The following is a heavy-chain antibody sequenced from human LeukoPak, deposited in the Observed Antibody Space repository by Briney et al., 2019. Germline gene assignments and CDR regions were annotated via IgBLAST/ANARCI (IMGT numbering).Heavy chain of an antibody. CDR1: GYTLTELS. CDR3: ATACCTEAHYDSSGYRYFDY. V-gene: IGHV1-24*01. CDR2: FDPEDGET. Sequence: ASVKVSCKVSGYTLTELSMHWVRQAPGKGLEWMGGFDPEDGETIYAQKFQGRVTMTEDTSTDTAYMELSSLRSEDTAVYYCATACCTEAHYDSSGYRYFDYWGQGTLVTVSS. J-gene: IGHJ4*02. D-gene: IGHD3-22*01.